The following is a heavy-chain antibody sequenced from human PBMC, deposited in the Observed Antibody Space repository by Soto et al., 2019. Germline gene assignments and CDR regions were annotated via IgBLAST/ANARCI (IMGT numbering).Heavy chain of an antibody. CDR1: GGTFSSY. CDR2: IIPILGIA. V-gene: IGHV1-69*04. CDR3: ARGPLRGFGELMPNYYDMDV. Sequence: GASVKVSCKASGGTFSSYISWVRQAPGQGLEWMGRIIPILGIANYAQKFQGRVTITAGKSTSTAYMELSSLRSEDTAVYYCARGPLRGFGELMPNYYDMDVWGQGTTVTVSS. J-gene: IGHJ6*02. D-gene: IGHD3-10*01.